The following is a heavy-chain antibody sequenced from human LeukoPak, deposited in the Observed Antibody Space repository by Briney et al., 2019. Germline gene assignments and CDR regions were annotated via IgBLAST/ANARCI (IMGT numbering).Heavy chain of an antibody. CDR2: INPSGGST. Sequence: ASVKVSCKASGHTFTSYYMHWVRQAPGQGLEWMGIINPSGGSTSYAQKFQGRVTMTRDTSTSTVYMELSSLRSEDTAVYYCARDAKGYSYGKAPWYYFDYWGRGTLVTVSS. D-gene: IGHD5-18*01. V-gene: IGHV1-46*01. J-gene: IGHJ4*02. CDR1: GHTFTSYY. CDR3: ARDAKGYSYGKAPWYYFDY.